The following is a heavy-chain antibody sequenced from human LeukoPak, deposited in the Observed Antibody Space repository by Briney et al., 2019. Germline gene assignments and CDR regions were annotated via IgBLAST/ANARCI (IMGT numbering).Heavy chain of an antibody. D-gene: IGHD6-13*01. Sequence: GGSLRLSCAASGFTFDDYGMSWVRQAPGKGLEWVSGINWNGGSTGYADSVKGRLTISRDNAKNSLYLQMNSLRAEDTALYHCARGHLDIAAAEYYFDYWGQGTLVTVSS. CDR2: INWNGGST. CDR1: GFTFDDYG. CDR3: ARGHLDIAAAEYYFDY. J-gene: IGHJ4*02. V-gene: IGHV3-20*01.